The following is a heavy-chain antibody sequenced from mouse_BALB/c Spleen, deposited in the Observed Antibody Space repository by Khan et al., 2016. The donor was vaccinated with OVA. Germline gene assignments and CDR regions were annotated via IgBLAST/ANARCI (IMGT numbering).Heavy chain of an antibody. CDR2: ISYSGVT. J-gene: IGHJ2*01. CDR3: ARGKYYGYYFDY. Sequence: VQLQQSGPGLVKPSQSLSLTCTVTGYSITSGYAWNWIRQFPGNKLEWMGYISYSGVTSYTPSLKSRISITRDTSKNQFFLQSNSVTTEDTATYYCARGKYYGYYFDYWGQGTTLTVSS. CDR1: GYSITSGYA. D-gene: IGHD1-1*01. V-gene: IGHV3-2*02.